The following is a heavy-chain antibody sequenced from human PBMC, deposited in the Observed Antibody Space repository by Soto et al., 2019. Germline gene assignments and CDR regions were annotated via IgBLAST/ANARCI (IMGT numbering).Heavy chain of an antibody. Sequence: ALLKVSWKASGYTFSTYVMHWVRQAPGQRLEWMGWINAGNDNTKYSQKFQGRVTITRDTSASTVYMELSSLSSEDTAVYYCARVGHYYYGMDVWGQGTTVTVSS. V-gene: IGHV1-3*01. CDR1: GYTFSTYV. CDR2: INAGNDNT. J-gene: IGHJ6*02. D-gene: IGHD3-3*01. CDR3: ARVGHYYYGMDV.